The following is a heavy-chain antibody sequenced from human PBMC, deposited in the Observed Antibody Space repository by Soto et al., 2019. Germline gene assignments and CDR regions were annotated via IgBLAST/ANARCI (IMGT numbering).Heavy chain of an antibody. D-gene: IGHD2-15*01. J-gene: IGHJ5*01. CDR3: ARADSNCDDGRCYSDFDF. Sequence: PSETLSLTCTVSGGSINTSGYYWNLIRQHPGKGLEWIGCIYHNGITYYNPSLRSRVTMSVDTSKNQFSLNLSSVTAADTAVYYCARADSNCDDGRCYSDFDFWGQGTLVTVSS. CDR1: GGSINTSGYY. V-gene: IGHV4-31*03. CDR2: IYHNGIT.